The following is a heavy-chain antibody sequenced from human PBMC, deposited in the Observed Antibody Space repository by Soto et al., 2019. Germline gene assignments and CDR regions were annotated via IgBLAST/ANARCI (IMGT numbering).Heavy chain of an antibody. CDR3: ARGVQLERNAFDI. J-gene: IGHJ3*02. Sequence: ASVKVSCKASGYTFTGYYMHWVRQAPGQGLEWMGWINPNSGGTNYAQKFQGWVTMTRDTSISTAYMEPSRLRSDDTAVYYCARGVQLERNAFDIWGQGTMVTVS. V-gene: IGHV1-2*04. CDR1: GYTFTGYY. CDR2: INPNSGGT. D-gene: IGHD1-1*01.